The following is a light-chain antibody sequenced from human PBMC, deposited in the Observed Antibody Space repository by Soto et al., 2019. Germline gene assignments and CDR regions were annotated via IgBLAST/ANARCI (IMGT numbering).Light chain of an antibody. CDR2: DDG. CDR1: NIAIKS. V-gene: IGLV3-21*02. CDR3: QVWDSSSDHRVV. Sequence: SYELTQAPSVAVAPGQTARITCGGNNIAIKSVHWYQQKPGRAPVLVVYDDGDRPSGIPERFSGTNSGNTANLTITRVEAGDEADDHCQVWDSSSDHRVVFGGGTKVTLL. J-gene: IGLJ2*01.